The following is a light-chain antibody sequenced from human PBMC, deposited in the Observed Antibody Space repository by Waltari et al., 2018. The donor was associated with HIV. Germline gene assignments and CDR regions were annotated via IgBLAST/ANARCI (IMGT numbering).Light chain of an antibody. V-gene: IGLV2-23*02. Sequence: QSALTQPASVSGSPGHSITISCTGTSSDVGRYNLVSWYQQHPGKAPKLMIYEVSKRPSGVSNRFSGSKSGNTASLTISGLQAEDEADYYCCSYAGSLVFGGGTKLTVL. CDR2: EVS. J-gene: IGLJ2*01. CDR3: CSYAGSLV. CDR1: SSDVGRYNL.